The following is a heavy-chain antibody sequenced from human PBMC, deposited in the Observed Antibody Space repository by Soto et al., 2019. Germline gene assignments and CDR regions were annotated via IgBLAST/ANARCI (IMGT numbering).Heavy chain of an antibody. D-gene: IGHD5-12*01. Sequence: SATLSHTCTVSGGSINTFYWSWVRQPAGKGLEWIGRIFSSGSTSFNPSLESRVAMSVDTSKNHFSLNLSSVTAADMAVYYCAREGSYSVYKVTHGIQLWYFDCSGQGALVTV. J-gene: IGHJ4*02. CDR2: IFSSGST. CDR3: AREGSYSVYKVTHGIQLWYFDC. V-gene: IGHV4-4*07. CDR1: GGSINTFY.